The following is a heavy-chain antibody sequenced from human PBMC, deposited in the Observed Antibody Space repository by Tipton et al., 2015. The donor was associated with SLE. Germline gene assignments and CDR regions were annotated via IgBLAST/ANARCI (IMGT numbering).Heavy chain of an antibody. J-gene: IGHJ4*02. CDR1: GFTFSSYA. V-gene: IGHV3-23*01. Sequence: GSLRLSCAASGFTFSSYAMSWVRQAPGKGLEWVSAISGSGGSTYYADSVRGRFIISRDNSKNTVYMQLNSLRVEDTAVYYCAKEVPGEDYFDYWGQGMLVTVSS. CDR3: AKEVPGEDYFDY. D-gene: IGHD7-27*01. CDR2: ISGSGGST.